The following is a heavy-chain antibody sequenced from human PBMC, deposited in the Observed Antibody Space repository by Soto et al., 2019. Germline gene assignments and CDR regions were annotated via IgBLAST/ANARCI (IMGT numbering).Heavy chain of an antibody. J-gene: IGHJ5*02. CDR1: GGSINSGGFY. D-gene: IGHD3-9*01. V-gene: IGHV4-31*03. CDR2: IYYSGST. CDR3: ARVIETYYDNSPYLYWFDP. Sequence: QVQLQESGPGLVKPSQTLSLTCTVSGGSINSGGFYWSWIRQHPGKGLEWIAYIYYSGSTYYNPSLKSRVSMSVDTSKNHFSLKLSSVTAADTAVYYCARVIETYYDNSPYLYWFDPWGQGTLVTVSS.